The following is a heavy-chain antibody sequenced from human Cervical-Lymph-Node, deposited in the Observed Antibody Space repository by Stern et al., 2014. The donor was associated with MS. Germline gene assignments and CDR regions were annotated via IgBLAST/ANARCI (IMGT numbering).Heavy chain of an antibody. Sequence: QMQLVQSGAEVKKPGSSVKVSCKSSGGISWVRQAPGQGLEWMGGVIPFVGTSYYAQKFQGRVTITADTSANTTYLHLSRLTSADTAVYYCARGTGDNWFGPWGQGTLVTVSS. CDR2: VIPFVGTS. D-gene: IGHD3/OR15-3a*01. CDR3: ARGTGDNWFGP. CDR1: GG. V-gene: IGHV1-69*06. J-gene: IGHJ5*02.